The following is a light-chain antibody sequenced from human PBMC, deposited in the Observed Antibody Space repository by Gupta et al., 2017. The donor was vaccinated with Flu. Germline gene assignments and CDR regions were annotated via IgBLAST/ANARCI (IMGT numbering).Light chain of an antibody. CDR2: KAS. CDR1: QSSSSW. J-gene: IGKJ2*01. V-gene: IGKV1-5*03. CDR3: QQYNSYLYT. Sequence: DIQMTQSPSTLSASVGGRVTITCRASQSSSSWLAWYQQKPGKAPKLLIYKASSLESGVPSRFSGSGSGTEFTLTISSLQPDDFATYYCQQYNSYLYTFGQGTKLEIK.